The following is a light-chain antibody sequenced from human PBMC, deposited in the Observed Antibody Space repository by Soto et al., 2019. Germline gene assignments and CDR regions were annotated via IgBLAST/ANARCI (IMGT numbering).Light chain of an antibody. CDR3: QQYSSSPYT. CDR1: QSVSSSS. J-gene: IGKJ2*01. CDR2: GAS. V-gene: IGKV3-20*01. Sequence: DIVLTQSPGTLSLSPGERATLSCRASQSVSSSSFAWYQQKPGQAPRLLIYGASSRATGIPDRFSGSGSGTDFTLTISRLKPEDFAVYYCQQYSSSPYTFGQGTKLGIK.